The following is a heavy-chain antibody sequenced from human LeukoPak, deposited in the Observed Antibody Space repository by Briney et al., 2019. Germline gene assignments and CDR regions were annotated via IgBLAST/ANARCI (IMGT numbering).Heavy chain of an antibody. CDR2: TYYSGST. V-gene: IGHV4-59*01. D-gene: IGHD3-3*01. J-gene: IGHJ4*02. CDR3: ARDARGWSGFDY. Sequence: PSETLSLTCTVSGGSISSYYWSWIRQPPGKGLEWIGYTYYSGSTNYNPSLKSRVTISVDTSKNQFSLKLSSVTAADTAVYYCARDARGWSGFDYWGQGTLVTVSS. CDR1: GGSISSYY.